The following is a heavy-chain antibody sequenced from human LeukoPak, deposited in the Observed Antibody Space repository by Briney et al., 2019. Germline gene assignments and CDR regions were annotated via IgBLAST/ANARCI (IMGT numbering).Heavy chain of an antibody. CDR2: IYYSGST. CDR1: GGSVSSGSYY. Sequence: SETLSLTCTVSGGSVSSGSYYWSWIRQPPGKGLEWIGYIYYSGSTNYNPSLKSRVTISVDTSKNQFSLKLSSVTAADTAVYYCARAGSEGAHDAFDIWGQGTMVTASS. CDR3: ARAGSEGAHDAFDI. J-gene: IGHJ3*02. V-gene: IGHV4-61*01. D-gene: IGHD1-26*01.